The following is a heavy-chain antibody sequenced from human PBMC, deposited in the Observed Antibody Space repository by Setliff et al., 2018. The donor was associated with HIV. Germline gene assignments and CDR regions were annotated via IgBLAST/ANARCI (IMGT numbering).Heavy chain of an antibody. CDR3: AASPTSCSGGSCYDH. J-gene: IGHJ5*02. Sequence: SVKVSCKSSSFTFSSSALQWVRQARGQRLEWIGWIVVGSSKTKYAERFQERVTLILDMSTTTTYMELRGLRSEDTAIYYCAASPTSCSGGSCYDHWGQGTLVTVSS. D-gene: IGHD2-15*01. CDR2: IVVGSSKT. CDR1: SFTFSSSA. V-gene: IGHV1-58*01.